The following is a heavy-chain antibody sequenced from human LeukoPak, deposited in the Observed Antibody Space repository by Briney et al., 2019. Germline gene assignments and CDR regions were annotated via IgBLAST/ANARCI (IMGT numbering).Heavy chain of an antibody. CDR3: ARDGYSGSSLFDY. J-gene: IGHJ4*02. V-gene: IGHV4-59*11. D-gene: IGHD1-26*01. CDR1: GGSISSHF. Sequence: SETLSLTCTVSGGSISSHFWSWIRQPPGKGLEWIGYIHYSGSTNYNPSLKSRVAISVDTSKNQFSLKLSSVTAADTAVYYCARDGYSGSSLFDYWGQGTLVTVSS. CDR2: IHYSGST.